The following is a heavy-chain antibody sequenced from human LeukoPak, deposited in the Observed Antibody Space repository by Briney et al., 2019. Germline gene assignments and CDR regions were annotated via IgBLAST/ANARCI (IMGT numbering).Heavy chain of an antibody. CDR2: ISGSGSST. CDR3: AKRGGYNSDYFDY. Sequence: GGSLRLSCAASGFTFGSYAMSWVRQAPGKGLEWVSAISGSGSSTYYADYVKGRFSISRDSSKNTLYLQMNSLSAEDTVVYYCAKRGGYNSDYFDYWGQGTLVTVSS. D-gene: IGHD5-18*01. CDR1: GFTFGSYA. V-gene: IGHV3-23*01. J-gene: IGHJ4*02.